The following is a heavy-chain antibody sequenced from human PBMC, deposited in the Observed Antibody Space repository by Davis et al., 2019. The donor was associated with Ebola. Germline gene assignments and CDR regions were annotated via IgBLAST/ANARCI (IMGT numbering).Heavy chain of an antibody. CDR3: ARDRSGTSGWSPFDY. Sequence: GGSLRLSCAASGFTLSDYYMSWVRQSPGKGLEWISHISSSGNDKYTADSVKGRFTISRDNGKNTMYLQMNSLRAEDTAVYYCARDRSGTSGWSPFDYWGQGSLVTVSS. V-gene: IGHV3-11*04. CDR1: GFTLSDYY. J-gene: IGHJ4*02. CDR2: ISSSGNDK. D-gene: IGHD6-19*01.